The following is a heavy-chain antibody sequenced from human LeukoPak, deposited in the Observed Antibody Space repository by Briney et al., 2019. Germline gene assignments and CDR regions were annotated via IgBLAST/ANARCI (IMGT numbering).Heavy chain of an antibody. CDR2: MSPNSGDT. CDR3: ARDLRYFDWFPVQYYYYYGMDV. D-gene: IGHD3-9*01. Sequence: EASVKVSCKASGYTFTSYDFNWVRQTTGQRPESMGWMSPNSGDTGYAQKFQDRVTMTRNTSISTAYMELSSLRSDDTAVYYCARDLRYFDWFPVQYYYYYGMDVWGQGTTVTVSS. V-gene: IGHV1-8*01. CDR1: GYTFTSYD. J-gene: IGHJ6*02.